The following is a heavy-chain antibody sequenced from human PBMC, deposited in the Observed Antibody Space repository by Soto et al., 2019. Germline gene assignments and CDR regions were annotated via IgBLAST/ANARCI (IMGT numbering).Heavy chain of an antibody. Sequence: QVQLQQWGAGLLKPSEALSLTCGVYGGSLSGYYWSWFRQPPGKGLEWIGEINHSGSTTNNPSLKSRVTISIDTSKNQFSLKLSSVTAADTAVYYCTRGLGGFPENWGQGTLVTVSS. J-gene: IGHJ4*02. CDR1: GGSLSGYY. V-gene: IGHV4-34*01. D-gene: IGHD6-25*01. CDR2: INHSGST. CDR3: TRGLGGFPEN.